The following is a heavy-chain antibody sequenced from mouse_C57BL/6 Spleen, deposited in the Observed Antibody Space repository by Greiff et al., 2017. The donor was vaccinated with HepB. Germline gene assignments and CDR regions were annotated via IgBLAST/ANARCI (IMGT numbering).Heavy chain of an antibody. CDR3: ARDGEYFDV. CDR2: INYDGSST. CDR1: GFTFSDYY. Sequence: EVKVVESEGGLVQPGRSMKLSCTASGFTFSDYYMAWVRQVPEKGLEWVANINYDGSSTYYLDSLKSRFIISRDNAKNILYLQMSSLKSEDTATYYCARDGEYFDVWGTGTTVTVSS. J-gene: IGHJ1*03. V-gene: IGHV5-16*01.